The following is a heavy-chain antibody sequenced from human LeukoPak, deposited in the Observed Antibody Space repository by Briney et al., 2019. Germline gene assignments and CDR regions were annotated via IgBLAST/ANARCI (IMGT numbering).Heavy chain of an antibody. D-gene: IGHD3-10*01. Sequence: GVSLRLSCAASGFTFSSYSMNWVRQAPGKGLEWVSSISSSSSYIYYADSVKGRFTVSRDHAKNSLYLQMNSLRSEDTAVYYCARDSMVRGVIVTRFFDYWGQGTLVTVSS. V-gene: IGHV3-21*01. CDR3: ARDSMVRGVIVTRFFDY. CDR2: ISSSSSYI. J-gene: IGHJ4*02. CDR1: GFTFSSYS.